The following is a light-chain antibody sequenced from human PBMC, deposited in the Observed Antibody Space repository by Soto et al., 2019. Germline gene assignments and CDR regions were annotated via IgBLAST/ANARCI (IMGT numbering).Light chain of an antibody. CDR1: QSVSSSY. V-gene: IGKV3-20*01. CDR3: QQYGSSQT. Sequence: EIVLTQSPGTLSLSPGERATLSCRASQSVSSSYLAWYQQKPGQAPRLLIYGASSRATGIPDRFSGSGSGKDFTLNISRLEPEDFAVYYCQQYGSSQTFGQGTKVEIK. CDR2: GAS. J-gene: IGKJ1*01.